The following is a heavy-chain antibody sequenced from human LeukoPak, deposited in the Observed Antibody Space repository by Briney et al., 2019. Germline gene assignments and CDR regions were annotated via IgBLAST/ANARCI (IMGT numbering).Heavy chain of an antibody. CDR1: GGTFSIYA. CDR2: IIPIFGTA. Sequence: SVKVSCKASGGTFSIYAISWVRQAPGQGLEWMGRIIPIFGTANYAQKFQDRVTITTDESTSTAYMELSSVRSEDTAVYYCARPTNSEGAFDYWGQGTLVSVSS. J-gene: IGHJ4*02. V-gene: IGHV1-69*05. D-gene: IGHD1-26*01. CDR3: ARPTNSEGAFDY.